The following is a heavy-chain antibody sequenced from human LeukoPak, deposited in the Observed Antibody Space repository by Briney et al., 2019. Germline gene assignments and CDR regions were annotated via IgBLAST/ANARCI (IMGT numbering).Heavy chain of an antibody. Sequence: GGSLRLSCAASGFTFSSNYVTWVRQAPGKGLEWVSVIYSGGSTYYADSIKGRFTISRDNSKNTVYLQMNSLRAEDTAVYYCARGSIFGVADLDYWGQGTLVTVSS. CDR3: ARGSIFGVADLDY. CDR1: GFTFSSNY. J-gene: IGHJ4*02. V-gene: IGHV3-66*02. CDR2: IYSGGST. D-gene: IGHD3-3*01.